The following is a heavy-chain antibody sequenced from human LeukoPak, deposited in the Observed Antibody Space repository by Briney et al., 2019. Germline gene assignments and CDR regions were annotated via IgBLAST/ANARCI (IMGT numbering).Heavy chain of an antibody. V-gene: IGHV3-33*01. CDR3: ARGLRPYGSGSYPPPGDGMDV. D-gene: IGHD3-10*01. Sequence: PGRSLRLSCVASGFTFSTYGMHWVRQAPGKGLEWVAVIWNDGSEKYYADSVKGRFTISRENAKNSLYLQMNSLRAGDTAVYYCARGLRPYGSGSYPPPGDGMDVWGQGTTVTVSS. J-gene: IGHJ6*02. CDR1: GFTFSTYG. CDR2: IWNDGSEK.